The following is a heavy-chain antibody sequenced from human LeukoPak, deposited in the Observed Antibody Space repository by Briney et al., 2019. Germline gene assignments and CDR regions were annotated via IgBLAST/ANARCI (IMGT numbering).Heavy chain of an antibody. D-gene: IGHD3-10*01. CDR2: IYTSGST. CDR3: ARGYYGSGSYYNEYYFDY. J-gene: IGHJ4*02. V-gene: IGHV4-4*09. Sequence: SETLSLTCTVSGGSISSYYWSWIRQPPGKGLEWIGYIYTSGSTNYNPSLKSRVTISVDTSKNQLSLKLSSVTAADTAVYYCARGYYGSGSYYNEYYFDYWGQGTLVTVSS. CDR1: GGSISSYY.